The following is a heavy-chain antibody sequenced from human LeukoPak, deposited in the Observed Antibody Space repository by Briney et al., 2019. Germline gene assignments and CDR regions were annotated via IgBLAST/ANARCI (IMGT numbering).Heavy chain of an antibody. CDR3: AREVPGVYGDYEGYYYYMDV. CDR2: INWNGGRT. CDR1: GFTFDDYG. V-gene: IGHV3-20*04. J-gene: IGHJ6*03. D-gene: IGHD4-17*01. Sequence: GGPLRLSCAASGFTFDDYGMSWVRQAPGKGLEWVSRINWNGGRTGYADSAKGRFTISRDNAKNSLYLQMNSLRAEDTALYYCAREVPGVYGDYEGYYYYMDVWGKGTTVTVFS.